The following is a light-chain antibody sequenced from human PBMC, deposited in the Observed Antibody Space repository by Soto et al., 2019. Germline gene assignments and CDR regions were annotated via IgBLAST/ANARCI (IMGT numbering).Light chain of an antibody. J-gene: IGLJ1*01. Sequence: QSALTQPASVSGSPGQSITTSCTGTSSDVGGYNYVSWYQQYPGKAPKVMIYDVTNRPSGVSNRFSDSRSGNTASLTISGLQAEDEADYYCCSFTTSSTYVFGTGTKVTVL. V-gene: IGLV2-14*01. CDR1: SSDVGGYNY. CDR2: DVT. CDR3: CSFTTSSTYV.